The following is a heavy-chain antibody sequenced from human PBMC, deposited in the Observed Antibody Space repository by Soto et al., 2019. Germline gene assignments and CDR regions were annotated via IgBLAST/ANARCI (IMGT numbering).Heavy chain of an antibody. V-gene: IGHV1-69*01. Sequence: QVQLVQSGAEVKKPGSSVKVSCKASGGTFSSYAISWVRQAPGQGLEWMGGIIPIFGTTNYAQKFQGRVTITADESTSTAYMELSSLRSEDTAVYYCATALICYDILTGCYFDYWGQGTLVTVSS. CDR3: ATALICYDILTGCYFDY. D-gene: IGHD3-9*01. CDR1: GGTFSSYA. J-gene: IGHJ4*02. CDR2: IIPIFGTT.